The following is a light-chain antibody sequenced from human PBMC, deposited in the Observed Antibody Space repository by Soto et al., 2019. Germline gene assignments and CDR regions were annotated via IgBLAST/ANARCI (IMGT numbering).Light chain of an antibody. CDR1: QTVRNNY. CDR3: QQYNTYPLT. V-gene: IGKV3-20*01. J-gene: IGKJ4*01. Sequence: EFVLTQSPGTLSLSPGERATLSCRASQTVRNNYLAWYQQKPGQAPRLLIYDASTLDGGVPSRFSGRRSGTDFTLTISSLQPSDFATYYCQQYNTYPLTFGGGTKVDIK. CDR2: DAS.